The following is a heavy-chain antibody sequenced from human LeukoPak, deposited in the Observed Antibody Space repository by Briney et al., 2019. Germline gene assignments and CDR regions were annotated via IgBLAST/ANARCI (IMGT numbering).Heavy chain of an antibody. V-gene: IGHV3-23*01. D-gene: IGHD3-22*01. CDR2: ISGSGGST. CDR3: AKWHYYYDSSGDDI. Sequence: GGSLRLSCAASGFTFSNYAMSWVRQAPGKGLEWVSAISGSGGSTYYADSVKGRFTISRDNSKNTLYLQMNSLRAEDTAVYYCAKWHYYYDSSGDDIWGQGTMVTVSS. CDR1: GFTFSNYA. J-gene: IGHJ3*02.